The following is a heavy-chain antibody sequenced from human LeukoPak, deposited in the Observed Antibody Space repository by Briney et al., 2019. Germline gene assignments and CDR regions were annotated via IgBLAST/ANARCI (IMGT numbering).Heavy chain of an antibody. CDR3: ARASRWVYFDI. D-gene: IGHD5-24*01. Sequence: GGSLRLSCAASGFTFSSYNIHWVRQGTGKGLEWVSAIGTAGDTYYPGSVKGRFTTSRENAKNSLYLQMNSLRAEDTAVYYCARASRWVYFDIWGQGTMVTVSS. J-gene: IGHJ3*02. V-gene: IGHV3-13*04. CDR1: GFTFSSYN. CDR2: IGTAGDT.